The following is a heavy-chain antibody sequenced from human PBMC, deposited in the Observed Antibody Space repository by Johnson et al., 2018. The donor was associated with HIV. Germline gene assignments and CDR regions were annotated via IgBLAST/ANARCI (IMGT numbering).Heavy chain of an antibody. CDR2: IYSGGST. CDR3: ARDIFYTDTAFDI. V-gene: IGHV3-66*01. CDR1: GFTVSTNY. Sequence: MLLVESGGGLVQPGGSLRLSCTASGFTVSTNYMSWVRQAPGKGLEWVSVIYSGGSTYYADSVKGRFAISRDNAKNSLYLQMNSLRAEDTALYYCARDIFYTDTAFDIWGQGTMVTVSS. J-gene: IGHJ3*02.